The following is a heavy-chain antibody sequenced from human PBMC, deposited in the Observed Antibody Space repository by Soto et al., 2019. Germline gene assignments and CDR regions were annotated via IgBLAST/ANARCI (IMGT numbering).Heavy chain of an antibody. CDR3: ASETGGLLRYFDWLLSFDY. Sequence: QVQLQQWGAGLLKPSETLSLTCAVYGGSFSGYYWSWIRQPPGKGLEWIGEINHSGSTNYNPSLKDHVAISVDTTKHQFFLKLSSVSAADTAVYYCASETGGLLRYFDWLLSFDYWGQGTPVTVSS. CDR2: INHSGST. CDR1: GGSFSGYY. J-gene: IGHJ4*02. D-gene: IGHD3-9*01. V-gene: IGHV4-34*01.